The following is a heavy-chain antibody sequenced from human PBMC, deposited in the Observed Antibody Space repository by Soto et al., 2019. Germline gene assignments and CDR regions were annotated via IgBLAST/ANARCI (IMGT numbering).Heavy chain of an antibody. Sequence: SETLSLTCAVYGGSFSGYYWSWIRQPPGKGLEWIGEINHSGSTNYNPSLKSRVTIPVDTSKNQFSLKLSSVTAAYTAVYYCARSGSGSYLSKVYYYYMDVWGKGTTVTVSS. J-gene: IGHJ6*03. CDR2: INHSGST. CDR1: GGSFSGYY. V-gene: IGHV4-34*01. D-gene: IGHD3-10*01. CDR3: ARSGSGSYLSKVYYYYMDV.